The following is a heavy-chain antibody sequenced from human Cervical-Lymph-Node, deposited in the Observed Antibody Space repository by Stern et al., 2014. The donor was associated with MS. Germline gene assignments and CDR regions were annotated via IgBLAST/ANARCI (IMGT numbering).Heavy chain of an antibody. V-gene: IGHV3-7*01. Sequence: VQLVESGGGLVQPGGSLRLSCAASGFTFSSYWMNWVRQAPGKGLEWVANIKEDGRETYYVDFVKGRFTISRDNAKNSLYLQMNSLRAEDTAVYYCARGSDTWGQGTLVTVSS. CDR2: IKEDGRET. J-gene: IGHJ5*02. CDR3: ARGSDT. D-gene: IGHD2-15*01. CDR1: GFTFSSYW.